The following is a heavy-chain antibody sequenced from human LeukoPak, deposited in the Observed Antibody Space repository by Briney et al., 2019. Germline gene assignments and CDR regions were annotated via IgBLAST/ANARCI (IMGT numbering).Heavy chain of an antibody. CDR1: GFTFSSYA. CDR3: AKKGDIVVVPAALIDY. CDR2: ISGSGGST. D-gene: IGHD2-2*01. Sequence: PGGSLRLSCAASGFTFSSYAMSWVRQAPGKGLEWVSAISGSGGSTYYADSVKARFTISRDNSKNTLYLQMNGLRAEDTAVYYCAKKGDIVVVPAALIDYWGQGTLVTVSS. V-gene: IGHV3-23*01. J-gene: IGHJ4*02.